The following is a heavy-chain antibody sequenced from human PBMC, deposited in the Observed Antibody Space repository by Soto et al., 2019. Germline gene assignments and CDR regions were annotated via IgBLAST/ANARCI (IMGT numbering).Heavy chain of an antibody. J-gene: IGHJ4*01. V-gene: IGHV6-1*01. Sequence: PSQTLSLTCVISGDSVSSNTATWNWIRQSPSRGLEWLGRTYYRSKWLNTYAESVKSRITVNPDTSKNQFSLHLSSVTPEDTAVYFWARDPPSDDTNFDYWGQGTLVTVSS. CDR1: GDSVSSNTAT. D-gene: IGHD1-1*01. CDR2: TYYRSKWLN. CDR3: ARDPPSDDTNFDY.